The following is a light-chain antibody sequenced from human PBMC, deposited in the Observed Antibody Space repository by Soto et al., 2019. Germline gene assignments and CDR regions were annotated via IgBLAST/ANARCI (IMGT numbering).Light chain of an antibody. Sequence: QSVLTQPPSVSGAPGQRATISCTGSSSNIGAGYDVHWYQQLPGTAPKLLIYGNSNRPSGVPDRFSGSKPGTSASLAITGLQAEDEADYYCQSYDSSLSALVFGTGTKVTVL. CDR1: SSNIGAGYD. CDR2: GNS. V-gene: IGLV1-40*01. J-gene: IGLJ1*01. CDR3: QSYDSSLSALV.